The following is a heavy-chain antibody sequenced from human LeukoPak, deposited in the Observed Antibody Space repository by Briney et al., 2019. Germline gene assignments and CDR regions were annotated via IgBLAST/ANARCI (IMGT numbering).Heavy chain of an antibody. CDR1: GYTFTSYG. Sequence: ASVKLSCKASGYTFTSYGMSWVRQAPGQGLEWMGWINAYSGNTNYAHKLQGRITITKDTSKSSAHMELTSLRSDDTAEYYWARRVEAVAKEIIDYWGQGTLVTVSS. J-gene: IGHJ4*02. V-gene: IGHV1-18*01. CDR3: ARRVEAVAKEIIDY. CDR2: INAYSGNT. D-gene: IGHD2-15*01.